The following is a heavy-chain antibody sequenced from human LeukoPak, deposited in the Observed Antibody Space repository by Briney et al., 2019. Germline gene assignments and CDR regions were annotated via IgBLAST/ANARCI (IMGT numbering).Heavy chain of an antibody. J-gene: IGHJ4*02. CDR3: AFGRYDFWSDQYYFDY. Sequence: PSETLSHTCTVSGGSISSSSYYWGWIRQPPGKGLEWIGSIYYSGSTYYNPSLKSRVTISVDTSKNQFSLKLSSVTAADTAVYYCAFGRYDFWSDQYYFDYWGQGTLVTVSS. D-gene: IGHD3-3*01. CDR1: GGSISSSSYY. CDR2: IYYSGST. V-gene: IGHV4-39*01.